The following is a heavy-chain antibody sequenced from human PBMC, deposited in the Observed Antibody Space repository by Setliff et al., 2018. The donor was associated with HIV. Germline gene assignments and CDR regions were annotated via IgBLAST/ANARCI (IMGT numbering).Heavy chain of an antibody. CDR2: IIPIFGTA. Sequence: SVKVSCKASGDTFRSYAISWVRQAPGQGLEWMGGIIPIFGTANYAQKFQGRVTITADESTSTAYMELSSLRSEDTAVYYCARGYCTNAVCSDAFDIWGQGTMVTVSS. CDR3: ARGYCTNAVCSDAFDI. D-gene: IGHD2-8*01. V-gene: IGHV1-69*13. CDR1: GDTFRSYA. J-gene: IGHJ3*02.